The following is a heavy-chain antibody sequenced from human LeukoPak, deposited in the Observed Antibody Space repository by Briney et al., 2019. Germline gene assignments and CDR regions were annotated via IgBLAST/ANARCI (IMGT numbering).Heavy chain of an antibody. CDR2: IIPIFGTA. CDR1: GYTFDEYY. CDR3: ARLVRGVTDNWFDP. Sequence: GASVKISCKSSGYTFDEYYIHWVRQAPGQGLEWMGGIIPIFGTANYAQKFQGRVTITADESTSTAYMELSSLRSEDTAVYYCARLVRGVTDNWFDPWGQGTLVTVSS. J-gene: IGHJ5*02. V-gene: IGHV1-69*13. D-gene: IGHD3-10*01.